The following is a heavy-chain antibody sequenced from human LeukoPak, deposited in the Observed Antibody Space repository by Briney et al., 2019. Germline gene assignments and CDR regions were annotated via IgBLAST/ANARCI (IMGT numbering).Heavy chain of an antibody. CDR2: IYHSGST. CDR3: ARVGQWLVRGSFDY. J-gene: IGHJ4*02. CDR1: GYSISSGYY. V-gene: IGHV4-38-2*02. D-gene: IGHD6-19*01. Sequence: SEALSLTCTVSGYSISSGYYWGWIRQPPGKGLEWIGSIYHSGSTYYNPSLKSRVTISVDTSKNQFSLKLSSVTAADTAVCYCARVGQWLVRGSFDYWGQGTLVTVSS.